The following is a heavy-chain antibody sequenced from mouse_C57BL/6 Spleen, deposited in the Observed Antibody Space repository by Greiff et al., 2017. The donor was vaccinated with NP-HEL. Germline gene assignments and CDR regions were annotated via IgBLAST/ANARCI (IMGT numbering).Heavy chain of an antibody. CDR3: APFYYYGSSRAY. Sequence: QVQLQQSGAELVKPGASVKLSCKASGYAFTSYWMHWVKQRPGQGLEWIGMIHPNSGSTNYNEKFKSKATLTVDKSSSTAYMQLSSLTSEDSAVYYCAPFYYYGSSRAYWGQGTLVTVSA. J-gene: IGHJ3*01. V-gene: IGHV1-64*01. D-gene: IGHD1-1*01. CDR1: GYAFTSYW. CDR2: IHPNSGST.